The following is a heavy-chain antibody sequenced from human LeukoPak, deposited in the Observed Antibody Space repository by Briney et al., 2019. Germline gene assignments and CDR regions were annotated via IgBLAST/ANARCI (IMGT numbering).Heavy chain of an antibody. CDR1: GYTFTSYD. J-gene: IGHJ2*01. CDR2: MNPNSGNT. Sequence: RASVKVSCKASGYTFTSYDINWVRQATGQGLEWMGWMNPNSGNTGYAQKFQGRVTMTRNTSISTAYMELSSLRSEDTAVYYCARLPTVTTYHWYFDLWGRGTLVTVSS. V-gene: IGHV1-8*01. D-gene: IGHD4-17*01. CDR3: ARLPTVTTYHWYFDL.